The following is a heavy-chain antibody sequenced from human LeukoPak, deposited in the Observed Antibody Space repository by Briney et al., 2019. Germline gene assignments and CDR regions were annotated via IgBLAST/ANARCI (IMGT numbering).Heavy chain of an antibody. D-gene: IGHD6-19*01. CDR3: ARHQWLGPSDY. J-gene: IGHJ4*02. V-gene: IGHV4-39*01. CDR1: GGSISSSSHY. CDR2: IYFSGST. Sequence: SETLSLTCTVFGGSISSSSHYWGWIRQPPGEGLEWIGSIYFSGSTCYSPSLKSRVTISVDPSTNQFSLKLSSVTAADTAVYYCARHQWLGPSDYWGQGTLVTVSS.